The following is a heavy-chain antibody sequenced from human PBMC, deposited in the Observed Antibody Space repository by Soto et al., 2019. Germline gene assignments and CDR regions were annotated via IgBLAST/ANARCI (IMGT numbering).Heavy chain of an antibody. CDR1: GGSVSSGVFS. V-gene: IGHV4-30-2*01. CDR3: ARGHYYYAMDV. Sequence: PWETLSLTCAVSGGSVSSGVFSWNWIRQPPGQGLEWIGYISHGGSPHYTPSLRSRVSISVDRSTNVISLNLTSMTPADTAVYFCARGHYYYAMDVWGQGTTVTVSS. J-gene: IGHJ6*02. CDR2: ISHGGSP.